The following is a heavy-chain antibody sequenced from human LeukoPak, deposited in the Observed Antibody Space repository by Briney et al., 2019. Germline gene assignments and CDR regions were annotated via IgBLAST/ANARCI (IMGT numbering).Heavy chain of an antibody. CDR1: GFPFSPYA. J-gene: IGHJ4*02. Sequence: SGGSLRLSCAASGFPFSPYAMNWVRQAPGKGLEWVSVIAGSDGFTQYADSVKGRSTISRDNSKNTVYLQMNRLRVEDTALYYCVRSLDYWGQGTLVTVSS. V-gene: IGHV3-23*01. CDR2: IAGSDGFT. CDR3: VRSLDY.